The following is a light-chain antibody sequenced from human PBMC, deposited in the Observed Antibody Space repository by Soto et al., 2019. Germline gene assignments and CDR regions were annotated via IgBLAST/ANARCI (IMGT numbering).Light chain of an antibody. Sequence: EIVMTQSPATLSVSPGERVTLSCRASQGLSSNLAWYQQKPGQAPRLLIYGASSRATGIPDRFSGSGSGTDFTLTISRLEPEDFAVYYCQQYGSSPWTFGQGTKVDI. J-gene: IGKJ1*01. CDR3: QQYGSSPWT. CDR2: GAS. V-gene: IGKV3-20*01. CDR1: QGLSSN.